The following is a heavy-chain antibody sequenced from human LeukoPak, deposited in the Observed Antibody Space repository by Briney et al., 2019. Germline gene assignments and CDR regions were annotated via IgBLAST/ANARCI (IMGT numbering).Heavy chain of an antibody. J-gene: IGHJ6*03. CDR1: GYTFTGYY. Sequence: ASVKVSCKASGYTFTGYYMHWVRLAPGQGLEWMGWINPNSGGTNYAQKFQGRVTMTRDTSISTAYMELSRLRSDDTAVYYCARIAVAADPYYYYYYYMDVWGKGTTVTISS. D-gene: IGHD6-19*01. CDR3: ARIAVAADPYYYYYYYMDV. CDR2: INPNSGGT. V-gene: IGHV1-2*02.